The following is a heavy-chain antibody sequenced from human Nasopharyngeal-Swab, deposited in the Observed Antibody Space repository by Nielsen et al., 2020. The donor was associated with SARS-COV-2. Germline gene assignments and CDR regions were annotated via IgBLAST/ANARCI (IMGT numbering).Heavy chain of an antibody. CDR1: GGSVSSGSYY. J-gene: IGHJ4*02. D-gene: IGHD6-19*01. Sequence: SETLSLTCTVSGGSVSSGSYYWSWIRQPPGKGLEWIGYIYYSGSTNYNPSPKSRVTISVDTSKNQFSLKLSSVTAADTAVYYCARGAPSIAVSYWGQGTLVTVSS. CDR3: ARGAPSIAVSY. CDR2: IYYSGST. V-gene: IGHV4-61*01.